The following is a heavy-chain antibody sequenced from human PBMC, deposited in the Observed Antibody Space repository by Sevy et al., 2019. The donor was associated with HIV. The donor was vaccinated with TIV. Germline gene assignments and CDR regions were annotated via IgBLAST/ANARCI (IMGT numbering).Heavy chain of an antibody. CDR2: LWYDGTIK. J-gene: IGHJ4*02. Sequence: GGSLRLSCAASGFTFSSYVMHWVRLAPGKGLEWVARLWYDGTIKDYADSVKGRFTISRDNSKDTLFLQMNSLTPEDTAVYYCARAGGYCGGDCYSIDYWGQGALVTVSS. CDR1: GFTFSSYV. CDR3: ARAGGYCGGDCYSIDY. D-gene: IGHD2-21*02. V-gene: IGHV3-33*08.